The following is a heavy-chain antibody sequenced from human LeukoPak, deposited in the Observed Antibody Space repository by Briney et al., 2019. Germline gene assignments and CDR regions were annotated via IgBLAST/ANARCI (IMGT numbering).Heavy chain of an antibody. CDR1: GFTFSSYG. D-gene: IGHD6-13*01. CDR3: AKDLPIAAAGIDY. V-gene: IGHV3-30*18. J-gene: IGHJ4*02. CDR2: ISYDGSNK. Sequence: GRSLRLSCAASGFTFSSYGMHWVRQAPGKGLEWVAVISYDGSNKYYADSAKGRFTISRDNSKNTLYLQMNSLRAEDTAVYYCAKDLPIAAAGIDYWDQGTLVTVSS.